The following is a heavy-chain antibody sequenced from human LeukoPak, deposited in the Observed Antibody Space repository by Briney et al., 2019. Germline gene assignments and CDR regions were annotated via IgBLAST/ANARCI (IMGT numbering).Heavy chain of an antibody. V-gene: IGHV4-59*08. J-gene: IGHJ4*02. CDR2: IYYSGST. Sequence: SETLSLTCSVSGGSISSYYWSWIRQPPGKGLEWIGYIYYSGSTNYNPSLKSRVTISEDTSRNQFSLKLSSVTAADTAVYYCARSVHSGSSIPGYWGQGTLVTVSS. D-gene: IGHD1-26*01. CDR1: GGSISSYY. CDR3: ARSVHSGSSIPGY.